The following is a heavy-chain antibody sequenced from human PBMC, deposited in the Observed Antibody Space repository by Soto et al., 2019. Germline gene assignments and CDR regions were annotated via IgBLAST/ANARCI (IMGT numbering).Heavy chain of an antibody. CDR2: VSHDGSIK. CDR3: ARTYHYDSSDYYGPRDYYYGMDV. D-gene: IGHD3-22*01. J-gene: IGHJ6*02. CDR1: GLTCNSYA. Sequence: VGPHRLSCGASGLTCNSYAMHWVRQAPGKGLERVAVVSHDGSIKYYTDSVKGRFTVSRDNSKNTLYLQMNSLRGEETAVYYCARTYHYDSSDYYGPRDYYYGMDVWGQGPPVTVSS. V-gene: IGHV3-30*04.